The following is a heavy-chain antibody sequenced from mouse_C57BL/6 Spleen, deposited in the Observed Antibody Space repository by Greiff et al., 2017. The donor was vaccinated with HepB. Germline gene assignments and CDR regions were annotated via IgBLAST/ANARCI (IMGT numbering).Heavy chain of an antibody. J-gene: IGHJ2*01. Sequence: VQRQQSGPELVKPGASVKISCKASGYAFSSSWMNWVKQRPGKGLEWIGRIYPGDGDTNYNGKFKGKATLTADKSSSTAYMQLSSLTSEDSAVYFCARSRIYYGSSYDDYFDYWGQGTTLTVSS. CDR1: GYAFSSSW. V-gene: IGHV1-82*01. CDR2: IYPGDGDT. CDR3: ARSRIYYGSSYDDYFDY. D-gene: IGHD1-1*01.